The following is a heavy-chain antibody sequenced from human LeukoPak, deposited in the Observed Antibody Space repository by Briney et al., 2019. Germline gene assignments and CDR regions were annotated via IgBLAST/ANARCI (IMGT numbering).Heavy chain of an antibody. V-gene: IGHV1-69*05. CDR1: GYTFTSYG. Sequence: SVKVSCKASGYTFTSYGISWVRQAPGQGLEWMGRIIPIFGTANYAQKFQGRVTITTDESTSTAYMELSSLRSEDTAVYYCAFGLMVYAIVGDDYWGQGTLVTVSS. CDR3: AFGLMVYAIVGDDY. D-gene: IGHD2-8*01. J-gene: IGHJ4*02. CDR2: IIPIFGTA.